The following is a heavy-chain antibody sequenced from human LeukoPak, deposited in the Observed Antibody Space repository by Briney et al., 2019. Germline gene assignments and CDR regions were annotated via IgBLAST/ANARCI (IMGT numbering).Heavy chain of an antibody. J-gene: IGHJ5*02. CDR1: GFTFSSYD. D-gene: IGHD3-10*02. V-gene: IGHV3-53*01. CDR2: IYGGGTT. CDR3: ARITMSRFDP. Sequence: GGSLRLSCAASGFTFSSYDMTWVRQAPGKGLEWVSVIYGGGTTYYADSVKGRFTISRDNSKNTLYLQMNSLRAEDTAVYYCARITMSRFDPWGQGTLVTVS.